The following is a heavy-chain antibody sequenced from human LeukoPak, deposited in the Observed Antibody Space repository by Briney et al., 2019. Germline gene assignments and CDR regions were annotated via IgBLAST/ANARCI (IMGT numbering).Heavy chain of an antibody. CDR2: INPNSGGT. CDR1: GYTFTGYY. V-gene: IGHV1-2*02. J-gene: IGHJ4*02. D-gene: IGHD1-26*01. CDR3: ARDHRIVGATVYFDY. Sequence: GASVKVSCKASGYTFTGYYMHWVRQAPGQGLEWMGWINPNSGGTNYAQKFQGRVTMTRDTSISTAYMELSRLRSDDTAVYYCARDHRIVGATVYFDYWGQGTLVTVSS.